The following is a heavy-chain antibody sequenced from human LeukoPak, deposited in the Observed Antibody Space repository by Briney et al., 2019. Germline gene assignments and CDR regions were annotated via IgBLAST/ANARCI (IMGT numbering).Heavy chain of an antibody. CDR1: GYTFTGYH. D-gene: IGHD6-13*01. J-gene: IGHJ4*02. Sequence: ASVKVSCKASGYTFTGYHMHWVRQATGQGLEWMGWINPNSGGTNYAQKFQGRVTMTRDTSISTAYMELSRLRSDDTAVYYCARHSSSYLDYWGQGGQGTLVTVSS. V-gene: IGHV1-2*02. CDR3: ARHSSSYLDYWGQ. CDR2: INPNSGGT.